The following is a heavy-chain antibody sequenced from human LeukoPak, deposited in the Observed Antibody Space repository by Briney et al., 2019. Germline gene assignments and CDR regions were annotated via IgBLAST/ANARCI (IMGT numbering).Heavy chain of an antibody. CDR2: INSNGGIT. CDR3: VKGVAARLDY. J-gene: IGHJ4*02. Sequence: GGSLRLSCSASGFTFSSYAMHWVRQAPGKGLEYVSAINSNGGITFYADSMKGRFTISRDDSKSTLYLQMSSLRAEDTAIYYCVKGVAARLDYWGQGTLVTVSS. CDR1: GFTFSSYA. D-gene: IGHD6-6*01. V-gene: IGHV3-64D*09.